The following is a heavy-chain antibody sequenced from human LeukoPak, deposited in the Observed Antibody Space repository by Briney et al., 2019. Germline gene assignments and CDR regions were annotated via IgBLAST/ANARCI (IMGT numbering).Heavy chain of an antibody. CDR2: IYYSGGT. CDR1: GGSISSYY. V-gene: IGHV4-59*01. D-gene: IGHD6-19*01. J-gene: IGHJ4*02. Sequence: PSETLSLTCTVSGGSISSYYWSWIRQPPGKGLEWIGYIYYSGGTNYNPSLKSRVTISVETSKNQFSLKLSSVTAADTAVYYCARDKLVAGIDYWGQGTLVTVSS. CDR3: ARDKLVAGIDY.